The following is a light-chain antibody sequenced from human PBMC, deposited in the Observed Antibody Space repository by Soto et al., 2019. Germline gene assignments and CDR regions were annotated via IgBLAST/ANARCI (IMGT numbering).Light chain of an antibody. CDR1: QSVSSN. CDR3: QQYDNWWT. Sequence: EIVSTQSPATLSVSTGERATLSCRASQSVSSNLACYQQKPGQAPRVLIYAASTRANGIPDRFSGSGSGTEFTLTNSSLHSEDFGVYYCQQYDNWWTFGQGTKVDIK. CDR2: AAS. V-gene: IGKV3-15*01. J-gene: IGKJ1*01.